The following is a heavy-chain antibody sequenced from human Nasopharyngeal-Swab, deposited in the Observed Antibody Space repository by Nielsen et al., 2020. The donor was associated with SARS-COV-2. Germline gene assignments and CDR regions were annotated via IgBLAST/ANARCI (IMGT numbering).Heavy chain of an antibody. V-gene: IGHV4-59*08. J-gene: IGHJ6*04. Sequence: SETLSLTCTVSGDSMITNSWIWIRQPPGKGLEWIGYIYYNGRTNYTPSLKSRVTVSLDTSRNQFSLKLDSVTAADTATYYCARQNVLKHLEWTSTFYSYRTDVWGKGTTVTVSS. CDR1: GDSMITNS. D-gene: IGHD2/OR15-2a*01. CDR2: IYYNGRT. CDR3: ARQNVLKHLEWTSTFYSYRTDV.